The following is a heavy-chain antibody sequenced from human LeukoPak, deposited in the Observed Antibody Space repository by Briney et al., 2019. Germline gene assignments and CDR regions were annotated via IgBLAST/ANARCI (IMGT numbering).Heavy chain of an antibody. CDR3: ARVSGSSGYYQAPPDY. V-gene: IGHV4-61*02. Sequence: SQSLSLTCTVSGGSISSGSYYWSWIRQPAGKGLGWIGRIYTSGSTNYNPSLKSRVTISVDTSRNQFSLKLNSVTAADTAVYYCARVSGSSGYYQAPPDYWGQGTLVTVSS. J-gene: IGHJ4*02. D-gene: IGHD3-22*01. CDR1: GGSISSGSYY. CDR2: IYTSGST.